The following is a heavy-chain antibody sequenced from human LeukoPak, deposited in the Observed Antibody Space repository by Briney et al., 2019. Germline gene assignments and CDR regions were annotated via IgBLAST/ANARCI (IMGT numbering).Heavy chain of an antibody. CDR1: GFTFRSYA. V-gene: IGHV3-23*01. Sequence: PGGSLRLSCAASGFTFRSYAMSWVRQAPGKGLEWVSAISGSGSSTYYADSVKGRFTISRDNSKNTLYLQMNSLRAEDTAVYYCAALTLIVVTYFQHWGQGTLVTVSS. CDR3: AALTLIVVTYFQH. CDR2: ISGSGSST. D-gene: IGHD3-22*01. J-gene: IGHJ1*01.